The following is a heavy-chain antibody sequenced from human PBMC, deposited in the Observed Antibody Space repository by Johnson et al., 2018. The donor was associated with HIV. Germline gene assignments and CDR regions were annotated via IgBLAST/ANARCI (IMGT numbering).Heavy chain of an antibody. J-gene: IGHJ3*02. D-gene: IGHD3-3*01. V-gene: IGHV3-9*01. CDR3: AKDAGNDFRGLDAFDI. CDR1: GFTFSNYA. CDR2: ISGSGGSI. Sequence: VQLVESGGGLVQPGGSLRLSCAASGFTFSNYAMIWVRQTPGKGLEFVSGISGSGGSIGYADSVKGRFTISRDNAKNSLYLQMTSLRAEDTAVYYCAKDAGNDFRGLDAFDIWGQGTVVTVSS.